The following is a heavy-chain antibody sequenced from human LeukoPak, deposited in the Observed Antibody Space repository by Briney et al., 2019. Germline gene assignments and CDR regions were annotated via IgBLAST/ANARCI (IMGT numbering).Heavy chain of an antibody. CDR1: GFTFSSYA. Sequence: GGSLRLSCAASGFTFSSYAMSWVRQAPGKGLEWVSAISGSGGSTYYADSVKGRFTISRDNSKNTLYLQMNSLRAEDTAVYYCARDLDIVVVPAASDYWGQGTLVTVSS. CDR3: ARDLDIVVVPAASDY. J-gene: IGHJ4*02. D-gene: IGHD2-2*01. V-gene: IGHV3-23*01. CDR2: ISGSGGST.